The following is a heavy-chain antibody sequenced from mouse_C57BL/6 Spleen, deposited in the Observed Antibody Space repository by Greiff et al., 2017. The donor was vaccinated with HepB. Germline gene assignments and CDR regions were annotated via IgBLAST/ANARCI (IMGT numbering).Heavy chain of an antibody. CDR1: GYTFTSYW. V-gene: IGHV1-59*01. J-gene: IGHJ3*01. D-gene: IGHD1-2*01. CDR2: IDPSDSYT. CDR3: ARSRITPGCAY. Sequence: QVQLQQPGAELVRPGTSVKLSCKASGYTFTSYWMHWVKQRPGQGLEWIGVIDPSDSYTNYNQKFKGKATLTVDTSSSTAYMQLSSLTSEDSAVYYCARSRITPGCAYWGQGTLVTVSA.